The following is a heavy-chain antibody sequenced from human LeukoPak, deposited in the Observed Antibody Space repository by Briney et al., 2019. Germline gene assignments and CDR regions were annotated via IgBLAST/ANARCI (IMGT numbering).Heavy chain of an antibody. CDR3: ARERGYDY. V-gene: IGHV3-21*01. CDR1: GFTFSSYA. D-gene: IGHD3-22*01. J-gene: IGHJ4*02. Sequence: GGSLRLSCAASGFTFSSYAMHWVRQAPGKGLEWVSSITTSSSYIYYADSVKGRFTISRDNAKNSLFLQMNSLRAEDTAVYYCARERGYDYWGQGTLVTVSS. CDR2: ITTSSSYI.